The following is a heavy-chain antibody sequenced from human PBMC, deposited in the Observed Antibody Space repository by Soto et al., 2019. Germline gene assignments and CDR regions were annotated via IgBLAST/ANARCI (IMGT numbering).Heavy chain of an antibody. J-gene: IGHJ4*02. V-gene: IGHV3-30*18. CDR1: GFTFSSYG. CDR3: AKDLASSGWDY. Sequence: GGSLRLSCAASGFTFSSYGMHWVRQAPGKGLEWVAVISYDGSNKYYADSVKGRFTISRDNSKNTLYLQMNSLRAEDTAVYYCAKDLASSGWDYWGQGTLVTVSS. D-gene: IGHD6-19*01. CDR2: ISYDGSNK.